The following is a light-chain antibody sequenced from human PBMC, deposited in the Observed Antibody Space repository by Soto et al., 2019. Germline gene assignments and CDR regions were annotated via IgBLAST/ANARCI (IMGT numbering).Light chain of an antibody. CDR3: QRIT. V-gene: IGKV3-20*01. CDR1: QTVTSSY. CDR2: GAS. Sequence: EIVLTQSPGTLSLSPGKRATLSCRASQTVTSSYLAWYQQKPGQAPRLLIFGASNRATGIPDRFSGSGSGTDFTLTISRLEPEDSAVYYCQRITFGQGTRLEIK. J-gene: IGKJ5*01.